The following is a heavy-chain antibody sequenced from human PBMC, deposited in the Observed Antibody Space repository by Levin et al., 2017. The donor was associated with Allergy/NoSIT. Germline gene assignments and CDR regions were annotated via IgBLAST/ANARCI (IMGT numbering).Heavy chain of an antibody. V-gene: IGHV2-5*02. D-gene: IGHD3-22*01. Sequence: GSGPTLVKPTQTLTLTCTFSGFSLSTSGVGVGWIRQPPGKALEWLALIYWDDDKRYSPSLKSRLTITKDTSKNQVVLTMTNMDPVDTATYYCAHSSAYYYDSSGYPPFDYWGQGTLVTVSS. CDR3: AHSSAYYYDSSGYPPFDY. CDR1: GFSLSTSGVG. CDR2: IYWDDDK. J-gene: IGHJ4*02.